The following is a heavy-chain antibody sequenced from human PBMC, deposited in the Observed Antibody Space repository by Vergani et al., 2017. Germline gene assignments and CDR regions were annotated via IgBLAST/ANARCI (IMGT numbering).Heavy chain of an antibody. D-gene: IGHD2-21*02. CDR1: GGSISSSSYY. Sequence: QLQLQESGPGLVKPSETLSLTCTVSGGSISSSSYYWGWIRQPPGKGLVWIGSIYYSGSTYYNPSLKSRVTISVDTSKNQFSLKLSSVTAADTAVYYCARHLAYCGGDCYPSYYGMDVWGQGTTVTVSS. J-gene: IGHJ6*02. CDR2: IYYSGST. V-gene: IGHV4-39*01. CDR3: ARHLAYCGGDCYPSYYGMDV.